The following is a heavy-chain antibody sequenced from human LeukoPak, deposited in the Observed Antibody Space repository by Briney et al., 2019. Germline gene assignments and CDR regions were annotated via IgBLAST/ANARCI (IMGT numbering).Heavy chain of an antibody. CDR1: GGSISSGGYY. D-gene: IGHD6-19*01. J-gene: IGHJ3*02. CDR2: IYHSGST. Sequence: SQTLSLTCTVSGGSISSGGYYWSWIRQPPGKGLEWIGYIYHSGSTYYNPSLKSRVTISVDRSKNQFSLKLSSVTAADTAVYYCGRVRVIAGAPSFFDIGAQGTMATVSP. V-gene: IGHV4-30-2*01. CDR3: GRVRVIAGAPSFFDI.